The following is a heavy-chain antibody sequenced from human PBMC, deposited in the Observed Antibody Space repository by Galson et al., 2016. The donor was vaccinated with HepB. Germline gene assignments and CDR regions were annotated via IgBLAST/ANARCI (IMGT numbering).Heavy chain of an antibody. CDR1: GFSLRTNGMC. CDR3: ARTPRYCRGDGREGFDI. CDR2: IDWDNNE. Sequence: PALVTPPQTLTLTCTFSGFSLRTNGMCVSWIRQPPGKALEWLARIDWDNNEYRSPSLRTRLTISKDTSKNQVVLTMTNLDPEDTATYYCARTPRYCRGDGREGFDIWGQGTMVTVSS. V-gene: IGHV2-70*11. D-gene: IGHD2-21*01. J-gene: IGHJ3*02.